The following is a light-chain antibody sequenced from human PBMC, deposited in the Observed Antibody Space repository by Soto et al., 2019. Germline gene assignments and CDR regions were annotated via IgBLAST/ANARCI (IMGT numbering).Light chain of an antibody. CDR3: QQYNKWPKM. J-gene: IGKJ1*01. Sequence: IVMTQSPATLSVSPGERATLSCRASQSVSYNLAWYQQKPGQAPRLLIYSASTRATGIPARFSGSGSGTEFTLTISSLQSEDFAVYYCQQYNKWPKMFGQGTKVDIK. V-gene: IGKV3-15*01. CDR2: SAS. CDR1: QSVSYN.